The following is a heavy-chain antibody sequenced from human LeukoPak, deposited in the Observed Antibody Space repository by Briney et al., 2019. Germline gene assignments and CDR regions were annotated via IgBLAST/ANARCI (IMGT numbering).Heavy chain of an antibody. J-gene: IGHJ4*02. CDR1: GGSISSYY. D-gene: IGHD5-18*01. CDR3: ARDRGYSYGPDY. V-gene: IGHV4-59*01. CDR2: IYYSGST. Sequence: SETLSLTWTVAGGSISSYYWRWIRQPAGKGVEWRGYIYYSGSTNYNPSLKRRVTKSGDKSKNQFSQKLSSVTAADTAVYYCARDRGYSYGPDYWGQGTLVTVSS.